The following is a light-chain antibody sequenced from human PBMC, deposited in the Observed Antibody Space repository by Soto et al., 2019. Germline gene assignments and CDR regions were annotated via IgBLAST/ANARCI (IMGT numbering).Light chain of an antibody. CDR3: CSYAGSSTFYV. CDR1: SSDVGSYNL. V-gene: IGLV2-23*03. Sequence: ALTQPSSVSGSPGQSITISCTGTSSDVGSYNLVSWYQQHPGKAPKLMIYEGSKRPSGVSNRFSGSKSGNTASLTISGLQAEDEADYYCCSYAGSSTFYVFGTGTKVTVL. J-gene: IGLJ1*01. CDR2: EGS.